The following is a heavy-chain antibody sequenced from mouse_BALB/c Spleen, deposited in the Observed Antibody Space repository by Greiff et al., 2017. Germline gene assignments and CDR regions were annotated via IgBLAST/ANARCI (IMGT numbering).Heavy chain of an antibody. D-gene: IGHD4-1*01. V-gene: IGHV2-9*02. J-gene: IGHJ1*01. Sequence: VHLVESGPGLVAPSQSLSITCTVSGFSLTSYGVHWVRQPPGKGLAWLGVIWAGGSTNYNSALMSRLSISKDNSKSQVFLKMNSLQTDDTAMYYCARDRTGTGYFDVWGAGTTVTVSS. CDR1: GFSLTSYG. CDR2: IWAGGST. CDR3: ARDRTGTGYFDV.